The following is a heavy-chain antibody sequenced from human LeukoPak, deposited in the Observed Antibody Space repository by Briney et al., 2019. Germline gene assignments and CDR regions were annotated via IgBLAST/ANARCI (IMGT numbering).Heavy chain of an antibody. J-gene: IGHJ4*02. CDR1: GGSFSGYY. V-gene: IGHV4-34*01. Sequence: PSETLSLTCAVYGGSFSGYYWSWIRQPPGKGLEWIGEINHSGSTNYNPSLKSRVTISVDTSKNQFSLKLSSVTAADTAVYYCARGLGIAAAGTDDYRPNIIDYWGQGTLVTVSS. CDR3: ARGLGIAAAGTDDYRPNIIDY. CDR2: INHSGST. D-gene: IGHD6-13*01.